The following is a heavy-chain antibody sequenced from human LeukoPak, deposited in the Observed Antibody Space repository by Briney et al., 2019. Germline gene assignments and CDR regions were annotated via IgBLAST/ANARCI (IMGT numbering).Heavy chain of an antibody. Sequence: ASVTVSFTASGYTFTSYAMNWVRQAPGQGLEWMGWINTNTGNPTYAQGFTGRFVFSLDTSVSTAYLQISSLKAEDTAVYYCARDGAPLEATIHYYWGQGTLVTVSS. CDR2: INTNTGNP. J-gene: IGHJ4*02. D-gene: IGHD5-24*01. CDR1: GYTFTSYA. CDR3: ARDGAPLEATIHYY. V-gene: IGHV7-4-1*02.